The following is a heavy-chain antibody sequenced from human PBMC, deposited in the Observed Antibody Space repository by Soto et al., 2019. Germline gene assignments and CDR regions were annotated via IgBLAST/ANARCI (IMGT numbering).Heavy chain of an antibody. V-gene: IGHV4-30-2*01. J-gene: IGHJ4*02. Sequence: SETLSLTCAVSGGSISSGGYSWSRIRQPPGKGLEWIGYIYHSGSTYYNPSLKSRVTISVDRSKNQFSLKLSSVTAADTAVYYCARGQVVAAQHWGQGTLVTVSS. CDR3: ARGQVVAAQH. CDR1: GGSISSGGYS. CDR2: IYHSGST. D-gene: IGHD2-15*01.